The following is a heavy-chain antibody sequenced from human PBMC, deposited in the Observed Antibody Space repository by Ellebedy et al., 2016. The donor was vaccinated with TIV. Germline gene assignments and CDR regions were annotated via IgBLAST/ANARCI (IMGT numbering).Heavy chain of an antibody. CDR3: ARDLQIDY. Sequence: ASVKVSXXASGYTFTDYYMHWLRQAPGQGLEWMGWIDVNNGDTQYPQNFKGRVTLTRDTSMRTAYMELSSLNYDDTAVYFCARDLQIDYWGQGTLVTVSS. V-gene: IGHV1-2*02. J-gene: IGHJ4*02. CDR2: IDVNNGDT. CDR1: GYTFTDYY.